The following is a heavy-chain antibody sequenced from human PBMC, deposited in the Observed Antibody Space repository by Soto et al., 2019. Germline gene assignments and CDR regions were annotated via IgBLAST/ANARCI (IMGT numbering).Heavy chain of an antibody. Sequence: GGSLRLSCAASGFTFSSYGMHWVRQAPGKGLEWAAVIWYDGRNKYYADSVKGRFSISRDNSKNTLYLQMNSLRAEDTAVYYCARDWLEYSSSSVLVQSYKYNGMDVWGQGTTVTVSS. CDR3: ARDWLEYSSSSVLVQSYKYNGMDV. J-gene: IGHJ6*02. V-gene: IGHV3-33*01. CDR2: IWYDGRNK. D-gene: IGHD6-6*01. CDR1: GFTFSSYG.